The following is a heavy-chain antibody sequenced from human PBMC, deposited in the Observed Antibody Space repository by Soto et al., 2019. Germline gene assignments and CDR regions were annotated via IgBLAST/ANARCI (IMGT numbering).Heavy chain of an antibody. CDR3: ARDYGSGSYWTYYYYGMDV. Sequence: EVQLLESGGGLVQPGGSLRLSCAASGFTFSSYAMSWVRQAPGKGLEWVSAISGSGGSTYYADSVKGRFTISRDNSKNTLYLQMNSLRAEDTAVYYCARDYGSGSYWTYYYYGMDVWGQGTTVTVSS. V-gene: IGHV3-23*01. CDR1: GFTFSSYA. J-gene: IGHJ6*02. CDR2: ISGSGGST. D-gene: IGHD3-10*01.